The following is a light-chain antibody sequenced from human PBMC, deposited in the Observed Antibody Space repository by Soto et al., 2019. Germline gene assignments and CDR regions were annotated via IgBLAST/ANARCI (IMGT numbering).Light chain of an antibody. J-gene: IGLJ1*01. CDR3: SSYTSTSTRV. V-gene: IGLV2-14*01. CDR2: EVS. Sequence: QSVLTQPAFVSGSPGQSITISCTGTSSDVGGYNYVSWYQHPPGKAPKLMISEVSNRPSGVSNRFSGSKSGNTPSLTISGLQAEDEADYYCSSYTSTSTRVFGTGTKLTVL. CDR1: SSDVGGYNY.